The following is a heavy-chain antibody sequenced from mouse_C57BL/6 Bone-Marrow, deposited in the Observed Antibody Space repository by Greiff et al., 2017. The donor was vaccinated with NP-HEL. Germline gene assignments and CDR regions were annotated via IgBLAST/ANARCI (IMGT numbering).Heavy chain of an antibody. J-gene: IGHJ3*01. CDR1: GYTFTSYW. D-gene: IGHD1-1*01. CDR2: IDPSDSYT. V-gene: IGHV1-50*01. Sequence: VKLQQPGAELVKPGASVKLSCKASGYTFTSYWMQWVKQRPGQGLEWIGEIDPSDSYTNYNQKFKGKATLTVDTSSSTAYMQLSSLTSEDSAVYYCASPGSSRFAYWGQGTLVTVSA. CDR3: ASPGSSRFAY.